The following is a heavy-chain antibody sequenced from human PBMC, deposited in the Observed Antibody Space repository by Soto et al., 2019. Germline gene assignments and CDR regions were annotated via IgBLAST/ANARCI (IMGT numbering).Heavy chain of an antibody. CDR1: GYTFTSYD. CDR2: MNPNSGNT. J-gene: IGHJ6*02. CDR3: ARGENYYYGMDV. Sequence: ASVKVSCKASGYTFTSYDINWVRQATGQGLEWMGWMNPNSGNTGYAQKFQGRVTMARNTSISTAYMELSSLRSEDTAVYYCARGENYYYGMDVCGQGTTVIVSS. V-gene: IGHV1-8*01.